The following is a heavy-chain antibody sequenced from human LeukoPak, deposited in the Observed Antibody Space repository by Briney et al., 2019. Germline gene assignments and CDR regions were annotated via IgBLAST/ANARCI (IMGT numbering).Heavy chain of an antibody. CDR1: GXSISNYY. V-gene: IGHV4-59*01. Sequence: SETLSLTCSVSGXSISNYYWTWIRQPPGKGLEWIAYIFHSGSANYNPSLKSRVTMSVDMSKNQFSLNLSSVGAADTGIYYCARYFGGKTLDYWGLGTLVTVSS. D-gene: IGHD4-23*01. J-gene: IGHJ4*02. CDR2: IFHSGSA. CDR3: ARYFGGKTLDY.